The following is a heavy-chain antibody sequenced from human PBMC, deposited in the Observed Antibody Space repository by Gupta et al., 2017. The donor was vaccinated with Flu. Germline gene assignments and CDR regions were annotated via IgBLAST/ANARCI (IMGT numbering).Heavy chain of an antibody. CDR2: INPNSGDT. CDR1: GYTFTGYY. D-gene: IGHD6-13*01. Sequence: KVSCKASGYTFTGYYLHWVRQAPGQGLEWMGWINPNSGDTNYAQKFQGRVTVTRDTSISTAYMELSRLRSDDTAVYYCARAGTTAAGTLLFDYWGQGALVTVSS. CDR3: ARAGTTAAGTLLFDY. J-gene: IGHJ4*02. V-gene: IGHV1-2*02.